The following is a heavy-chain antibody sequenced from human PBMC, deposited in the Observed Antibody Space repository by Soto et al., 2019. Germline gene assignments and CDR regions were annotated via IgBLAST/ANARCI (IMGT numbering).Heavy chain of an antibody. V-gene: IGHV3-15*01. CDR1: RFPFSDAW. CDR3: TTLCSGYDYVGY. J-gene: IGHJ4*02. CDR2: IRSKTDGGTT. Sequence: PGGSLRLSCAASRFPFSDAWMSWVRQAPGKGLEWVGRIRSKTDGGTTEYAAPVKGRFTISRDDSKNTLYLQMNSLKTEDTAVYYCTTLCSGYDYVGYWGQGTLVTVSS. D-gene: IGHD5-12*01.